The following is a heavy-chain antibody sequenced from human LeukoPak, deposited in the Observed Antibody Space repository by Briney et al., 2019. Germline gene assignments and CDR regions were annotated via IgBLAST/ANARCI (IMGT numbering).Heavy chain of an antibody. CDR1: GGSISSGSYY. CDR3: ARYVWGSYPTFEDY. J-gene: IGHJ4*02. V-gene: IGHV4-61*02. CDR2: IFTSGSS. Sequence: SETLSLTCTVSGGSISSGSYYWSWIRQPAGKGLEWIGRIFTSGSSNCNPSLKSRVTISVDTPKNQFSLKLSSVTAADTAMYYCARYVWGSYPTFEDYWGQGTLVTVSS. D-gene: IGHD3-16*02.